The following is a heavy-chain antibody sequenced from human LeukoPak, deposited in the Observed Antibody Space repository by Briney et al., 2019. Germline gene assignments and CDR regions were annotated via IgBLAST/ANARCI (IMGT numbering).Heavy chain of an antibody. V-gene: IGHV3-53*04. CDR1: GFTVSSNY. CDR3: ARSSGWTLFDY. J-gene: IGHJ4*02. CDR2: IYSRGST. Sequence: GGSLRLSCAVSGFTVSSNYMNWVRKAPGKGLEWVSVIYSRGSTYYADSVKGRFTISRHNSKNTLYLQMNSLRAEDTAVYYCARSSGWTLFDYWGQGTLVTVSS. D-gene: IGHD6-19*01.